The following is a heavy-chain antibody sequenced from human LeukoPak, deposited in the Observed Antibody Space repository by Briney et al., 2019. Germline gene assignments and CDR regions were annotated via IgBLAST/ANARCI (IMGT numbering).Heavy chain of an antibody. Sequence: GASVKVSCKASGGTFSSYAISWVRQAPGQGLEWMGRIIPILGIANYAQKFQGRVTITADKSTSTAYMELSSLRSEDTAVYYCASFPSSYCGGDCYLFDYWGQGTLVTVSS. CDR3: ASFPSSYCGGDCYLFDY. D-gene: IGHD2-21*02. CDR1: GGTFSSYA. V-gene: IGHV1-69*04. J-gene: IGHJ4*02. CDR2: IIPILGIA.